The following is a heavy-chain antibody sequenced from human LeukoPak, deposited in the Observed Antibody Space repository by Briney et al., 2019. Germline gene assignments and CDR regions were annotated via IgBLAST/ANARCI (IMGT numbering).Heavy chain of an antibody. CDR1: GYTFTGYY. CDR3: ARDFYGASYIVLSNWFDP. Sequence: ASVKVSCKASGYTFTGYYMHWVRQAPGKGLEWMGRINPNSGGTNYAQKVQGRVTMIRDTSISTAYMELSRLRSDDTAVYYCARDFYGASYIVLSNWFDPWGQGTLVTVSS. CDR2: INPNSGGT. D-gene: IGHD2-8*01. V-gene: IGHV1-2*06. J-gene: IGHJ5*02.